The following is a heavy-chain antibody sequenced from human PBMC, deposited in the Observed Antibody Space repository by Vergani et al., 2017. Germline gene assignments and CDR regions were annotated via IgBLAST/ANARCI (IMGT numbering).Heavy chain of an antibody. CDR1: GFTFSSYA. CDR3: ARIGLSIQYYYYHYMDV. J-gene: IGHJ6*03. V-gene: IGHV4-59*01. D-gene: IGHD2-21*01. CDR2: IHYSGST. Sequence: VQLLESGGGLVQPGGSLRLSCAASGFTFSSYAMSWVRQAPGKGLESIGYIHYSGSTNYNPSLKSRVTISVDTSKNQFSLNLSSVTAADTAVYYCARIGLSIQYYYYHYMDVWGTGTTVTVSS.